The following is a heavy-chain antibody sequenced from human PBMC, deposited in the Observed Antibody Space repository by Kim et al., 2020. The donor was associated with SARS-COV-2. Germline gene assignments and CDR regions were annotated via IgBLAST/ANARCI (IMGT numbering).Heavy chain of an antibody. CDR2: K. CDR3: TRAPAGWAFDI. J-gene: IGHJ3*02. V-gene: IGHV3-49*02. D-gene: IGHD2-2*01. Sequence: KEYAGSVKGRFTISRDDSKSIAYLQMNSLKTEDTAVYYCTRAPAGWAFDIWGQGTMVTVSS.